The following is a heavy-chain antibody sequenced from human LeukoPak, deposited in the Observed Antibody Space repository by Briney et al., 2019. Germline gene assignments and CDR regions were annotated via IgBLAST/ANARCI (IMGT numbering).Heavy chain of an antibody. Sequence: SETLSLTCTVSGGSISSGGYYWSWIRQPPGKGLEWIGSIYYSGSTYYNPSLKSRVTISVDTSKTQFSLKLSSVTAADTAVYYCARRNWGTNYFDYWGQGTLVTVSS. CDR1: GGSISSGGYY. D-gene: IGHD3-16*01. J-gene: IGHJ4*02. V-gene: IGHV4-39*01. CDR3: ARRNWGTNYFDY. CDR2: IYYSGST.